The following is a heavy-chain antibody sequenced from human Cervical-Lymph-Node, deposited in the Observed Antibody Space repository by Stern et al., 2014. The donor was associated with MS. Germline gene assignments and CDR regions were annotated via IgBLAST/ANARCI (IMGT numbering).Heavy chain of an antibody. D-gene: IGHD3-10*01. Sequence: QVQLVQSGAEVKKPGSSVKVSCKASGGTFSSYEITWVRQAPGQGLEWMGGIIPAFGTPTYAQKFQDIVTISADESTNTSYLALNGLKSDDTAIYFCARAYTYYSNSAGYWGQGTLVTVSS. J-gene: IGHJ4*02. CDR3: ARAYTYYSNSAGY. CDR2: IIPAFGTP. CDR1: GGTFSSYE. V-gene: IGHV1-69*01.